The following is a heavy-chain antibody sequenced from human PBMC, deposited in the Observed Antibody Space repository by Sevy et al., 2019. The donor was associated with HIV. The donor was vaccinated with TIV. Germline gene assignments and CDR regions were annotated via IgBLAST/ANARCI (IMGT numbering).Heavy chain of an antibody. V-gene: IGHV3-15*01. Sequence: GSLRLSCAASGLTFTNAWMSWVRQTPGKGLEWVGLIKSKADGGTTDYAAPAKGRFTISRDDSKKMLFLQMDSLKTEDTAVYYCAKYSNLRFFDYWGQGTLVTVSS. J-gene: IGHJ4*02. CDR3: AKYSNLRFFDY. CDR1: GLTFTNAW. CDR2: IKSKADGGTT. D-gene: IGHD6-13*01.